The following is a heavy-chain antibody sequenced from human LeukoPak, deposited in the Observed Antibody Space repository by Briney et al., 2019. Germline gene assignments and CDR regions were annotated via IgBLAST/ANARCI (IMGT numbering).Heavy chain of an antibody. Sequence: PGGSLRLSCAASRFTFSNFAMSWVRQAPGKGLEWVAVISYDGSNKYYADSVKGRFTITRDNSKNTLYLQLNSLRAEDTAVYYCAREFGVFWSGYGYWGQGTLVTVSS. CDR3: AREFGVFWSGYGY. D-gene: IGHD3-3*01. J-gene: IGHJ4*02. CDR1: RFTFSNFA. CDR2: ISYDGSNK. V-gene: IGHV3-30-3*01.